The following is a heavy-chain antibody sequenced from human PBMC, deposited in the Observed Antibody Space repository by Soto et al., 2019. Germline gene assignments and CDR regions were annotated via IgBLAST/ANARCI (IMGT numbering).Heavy chain of an antibody. CDR3: ARILWFGEFVDGMDV. CDR1: GGSFSGYC. D-gene: IGHD3-10*01. CDR2: INHSGST. Sequence: TSETLSLTCAVYGGSFSGYCWTWIRQPPGTGLEWIGEINHSGSTNYNPSLKSRVTISVDTSKNQFSLKLTSVTAADTAVYYCARILWFGEFVDGMDVWGQGTTVTVSS. J-gene: IGHJ6*02. V-gene: IGHV4-34*01.